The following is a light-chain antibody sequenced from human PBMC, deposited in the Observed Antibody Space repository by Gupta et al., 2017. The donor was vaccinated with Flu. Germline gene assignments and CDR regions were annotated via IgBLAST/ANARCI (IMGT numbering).Light chain of an antibody. V-gene: IGKV1-39*01. J-gene: IGKJ2*01. CDR2: TTS. CDR3: HQSDSSPQT. Sequence: PASLSASVGDRVSITCRASQSISSYLNWYQQKPGQVPKLLIYTTSSLQSGVPSRFSGSGSGTEFTLTISSLQPEDFATYYCHQSDSSPQTFGQGTKLEIK. CDR1: QSISSY.